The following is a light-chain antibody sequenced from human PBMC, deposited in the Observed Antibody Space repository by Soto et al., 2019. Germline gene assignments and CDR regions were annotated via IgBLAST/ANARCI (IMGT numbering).Light chain of an antibody. CDR2: GAS. CDR3: QQYGISPWT. CDR1: QSVSSNY. Sequence: EIVLMQSPGTLSLSPGERATLSCRASQSVSSNYLAWYQQKPGQAPRLLIYGASNRATGIPDRFSGSGSGTDFTLTISRMEPEDFAVYYCQQYGISPWTFGQGTKVDIK. V-gene: IGKV3-20*01. J-gene: IGKJ1*01.